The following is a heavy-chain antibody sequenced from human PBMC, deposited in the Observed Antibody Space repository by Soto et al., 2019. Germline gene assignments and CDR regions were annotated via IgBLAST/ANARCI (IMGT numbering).Heavy chain of an antibody. CDR1: GGSISSYY. Sequence: ETLSLTCTVSGGSISSYYWSWIRQPPGKGLEWIGYIYYSGSTNYNPSPKSRVTISVDTSKNQFSLKLSSVTAADTAVYYCVRGYYYYNSARRAGQWGPGTLVTISS. CDR3: VRGYYYYNSARRAGQ. D-gene: IGHD3-22*01. V-gene: IGHV4-59*12. J-gene: IGHJ4*01. CDR2: IYYSGST.